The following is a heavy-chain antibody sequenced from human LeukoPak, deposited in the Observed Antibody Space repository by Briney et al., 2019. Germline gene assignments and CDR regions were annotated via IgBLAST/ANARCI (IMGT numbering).Heavy chain of an antibody. D-gene: IGHD1-26*01. CDR1: GFTLSSYW. CDR3: ARGNEWAFDY. CDR2: INTDGSST. V-gene: IGHV3-74*01. J-gene: IGHJ4*02. Sequence: GGSLRLSCAAAGFTLSSYWMHWVRQAPGKGLVWVSRINTDGSSTIYADSVKGRFTISRDNAKNTLYLQMNSLRADDTAVYACARGNEWAFDYWAQGTLVTVSS.